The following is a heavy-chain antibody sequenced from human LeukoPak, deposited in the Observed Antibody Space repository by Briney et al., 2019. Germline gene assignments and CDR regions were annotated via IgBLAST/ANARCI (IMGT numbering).Heavy chain of an antibody. D-gene: IGHD1-14*01. J-gene: IGHJ4*02. Sequence: GGCLRLSCAASGFTFGSYSMNWVRQAPGKGLEWVANINQDGREKYYVDSVKGRFTISRDNARNSLYLQMNSLRAEDTAVYYCARDFRNAGDYWGQGTLVTVSS. V-gene: IGHV3-7*01. CDR1: GFTFGSYS. CDR2: INQDGREK. CDR3: ARDFRNAGDY.